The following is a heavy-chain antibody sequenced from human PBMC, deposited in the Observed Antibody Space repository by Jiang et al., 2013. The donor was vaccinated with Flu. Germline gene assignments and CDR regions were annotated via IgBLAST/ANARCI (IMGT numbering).Heavy chain of an antibody. Sequence: PGLVKPSETLSLTCTVSAGSISDYYWSWIRQPPGKGLEWIGSIYHSGSTYYNPSLKSRITISVDTSKNQFSLKLTSVTAADTAVYYCARDSSNYYFDSSPYYAFDIWGQGTMVTVSS. V-gene: IGHV4-38-2*02. J-gene: IGHJ3*02. CDR3: ARDSSNYYFDSSPYYAFDI. CDR1: AGSISDYY. CDR2: IYHSGST. D-gene: IGHD3-22*01.